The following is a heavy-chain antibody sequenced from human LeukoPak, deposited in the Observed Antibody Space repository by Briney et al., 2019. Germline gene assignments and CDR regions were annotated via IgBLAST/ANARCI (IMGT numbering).Heavy chain of an antibody. V-gene: IGHV1-2*02. J-gene: IGHJ6*02. Sequence: RASVTVSCKASGYTFTGYYMHWVRQAPGQGLEWMGWINPNSGGTNYAQTFQGRVTMTRDTSISTAYMERSRLRADDTAVYYCARDGVEWELLIWPLEGMDVWGQGTTVTVSS. CDR2: INPNSGGT. CDR1: GYTFTGYY. CDR3: ARDGVEWELLIWPLEGMDV. D-gene: IGHD1-26*01.